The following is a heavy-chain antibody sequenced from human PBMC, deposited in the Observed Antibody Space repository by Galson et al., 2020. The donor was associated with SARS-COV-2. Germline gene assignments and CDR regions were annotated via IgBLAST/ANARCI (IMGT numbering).Heavy chain of an antibody. CDR2: INPSGGGT. CDR1: GYTFTSYY. Sequence: ASVKVFCKASGYTFTSYYIHWVRQAPGQGLEWMGIINPSGGGTTYAQKFQGRVTMTRDTSTSTVYMELSSLRSEDTAVYYCALLVDVLWEVRDYWGQGTLVTVSS. D-gene: IGHD3-10*01. V-gene: IGHV1-46*01. CDR3: ALLVDVLWEVRDY. J-gene: IGHJ4*02.